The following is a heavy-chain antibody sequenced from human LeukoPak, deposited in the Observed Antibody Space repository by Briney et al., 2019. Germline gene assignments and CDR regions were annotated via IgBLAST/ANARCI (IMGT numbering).Heavy chain of an antibody. CDR2: ICAYSGNT. Sequence: ASVTVSCKASGYTFTTYGISGVRPAPGQGLEWMGWICAYSGNTNYAQKPQGRVTMTTDTSTSTAYMELRSLRSDDTAVYYCARIMSTYYFDYWGQGTLVTVSS. CDR3: ARIMSTYYFDY. V-gene: IGHV1-18*01. J-gene: IGHJ4*02. CDR1: GYTFTTYG. D-gene: IGHD2-8*01.